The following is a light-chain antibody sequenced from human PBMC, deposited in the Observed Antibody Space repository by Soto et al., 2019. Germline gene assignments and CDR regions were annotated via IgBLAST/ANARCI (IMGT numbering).Light chain of an antibody. V-gene: IGLV2-11*01. J-gene: IGLJ3*02. CDR2: DVN. CDR3: CSYAGTYTLL. Sequence: QSVLTQPRSVSGSPGQSVTISCTGTSSNVGVYNYVSWYQQHPGRVPKLMIYDVNKRPSGVPDRFSGSKSGNTASLTISGLQAEDEADYYCCSYAGTYTLLFGRGTQLTVL. CDR1: SSNVGVYNY.